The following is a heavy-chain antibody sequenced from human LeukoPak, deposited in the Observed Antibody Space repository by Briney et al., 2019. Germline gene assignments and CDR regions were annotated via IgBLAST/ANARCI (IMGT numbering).Heavy chain of an antibody. J-gene: IGHJ4*02. CDR2: MYSGGST. V-gene: IGHV3-53*01. CDR1: GFTVSSNY. Sequence: GGSLRLSCAASGFTVSSNYMSWVRQAPGKGLEWVSVMYSGGSTYYADSVKGRFTISGDNSKNTLYLQMNSLRAEDTAVYYCAREYSSPYYFDYWGQGTLVTVSA. CDR3: AREYSSPYYFDY. D-gene: IGHD6-6*01.